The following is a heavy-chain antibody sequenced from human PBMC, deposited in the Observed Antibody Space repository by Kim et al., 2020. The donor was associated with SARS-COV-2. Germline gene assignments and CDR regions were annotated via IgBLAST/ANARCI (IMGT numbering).Heavy chain of an antibody. Sequence: YVDSGKGPFTIARNNAKNSLYLQMNSLRAEDTAVYYCARVYGDYDYYFDYWGQGTLVTVSS. D-gene: IGHD4-17*01. J-gene: IGHJ4*02. V-gene: IGHV3-7*04. CDR3: ARVYGDYDYYFDY.